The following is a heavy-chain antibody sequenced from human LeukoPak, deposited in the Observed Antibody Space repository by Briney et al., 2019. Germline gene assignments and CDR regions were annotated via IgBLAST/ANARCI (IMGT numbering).Heavy chain of an antibody. CDR1: GGSISSGSYY. V-gene: IGHV4-61*02. J-gene: IGHJ3*02. Sequence: SETLSLTCTVSGGSISSGSYYWSWIRQPAGKGLEWIGRIYTSGSTNYNPSLKSRVTISVDTSKNQFSLKLSSVTAADTAVYYCARQVPVPVTVVTPVYAFDIWGQGTMVTVSS. D-gene: IGHD4-23*01. CDR3: ARQVPVPVTVVTPVYAFDI. CDR2: IYTSGST.